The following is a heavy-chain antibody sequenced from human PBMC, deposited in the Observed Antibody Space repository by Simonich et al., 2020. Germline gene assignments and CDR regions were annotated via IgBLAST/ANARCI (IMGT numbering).Heavy chain of an antibody. D-gene: IGHD6-6*01. CDR3: ARQEYSSSSFDY. CDR2: IYYSGST. CDR1: GGSISSYY. Sequence: QVQLQESGPGLVKPSETLSRTCTVSGGSISSYYWSWIRQPPGKGLEWIGYIYYSGSTNYNPSLRSRGTISVDTSKNQFSLKLSSVTAADTAVYYCARQEYSSSSFDYWGQGTLVTVSS. V-gene: IGHV4-59*08. J-gene: IGHJ4*02.